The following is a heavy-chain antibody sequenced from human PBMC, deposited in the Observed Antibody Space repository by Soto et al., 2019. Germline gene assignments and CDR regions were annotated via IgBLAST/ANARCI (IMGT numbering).Heavy chain of an antibody. J-gene: IGHJ4*02. CDR3: EKGRTPIGGYDLEY. CDR1: VFTFSTSA. D-gene: IGHD3-16*01. V-gene: IGHV3-23*01. Sequence: PGRSLRLSCVASVFTFSTSALSWVRKSPGKGLEWVANIAGSSGTTTYAHSVTGRFTISRDNSKNTLFLQMNSLRGEDTAVYYCEKGRTPIGGYDLEYWGQGTVVTVSS. CDR2: IAGSSGTT.